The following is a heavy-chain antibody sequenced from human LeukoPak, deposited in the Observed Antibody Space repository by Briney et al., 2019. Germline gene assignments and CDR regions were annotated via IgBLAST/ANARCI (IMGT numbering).Heavy chain of an antibody. Sequence: ASVKVSCKASGYTFTSYGISWVRQALGQGLEWMGWISAYNGNTNYAQKLQGRVTMTTDTSTSTAYMELRSLRSDDTAVYYCARDPTMVRGVKGTPFDYWGQGTLVTVSS. V-gene: IGHV1-18*01. CDR1: GYTFTSYG. CDR3: ARDPTMVRGVKGTPFDY. J-gene: IGHJ4*02. CDR2: ISAYNGNT. D-gene: IGHD3-10*01.